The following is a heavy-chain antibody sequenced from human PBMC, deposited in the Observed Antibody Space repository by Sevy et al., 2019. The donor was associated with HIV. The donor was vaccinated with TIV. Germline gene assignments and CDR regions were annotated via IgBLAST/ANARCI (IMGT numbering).Heavy chain of an antibody. CDR1: GGSISSGNYY. CDR3: ARESGDCSSTSCYEGVFDY. D-gene: IGHD2-2*01. J-gene: IGHJ4*02. Sequence: SETLSLTCTVSGGSISSGNYYWSWIRQPAGKGLEWIGRIYTRGGTNYNPSLKSRSTISVNTSKNQFSLKLSSVPAADTAVYYCARESGDCSSTSCYEGVFDYWGQGTLVTVSS. V-gene: IGHV4-61*02. CDR2: IYTRGGT.